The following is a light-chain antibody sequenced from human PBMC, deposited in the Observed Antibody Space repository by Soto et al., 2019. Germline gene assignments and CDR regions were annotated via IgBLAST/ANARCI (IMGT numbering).Light chain of an antibody. CDR1: QSISSY. V-gene: IGKV1-39*01. CDR2: AAS. J-gene: IGKJ1*01. Sequence: DIQMTQSPSSLSASVGDRVTITCRASQSISSYLNWYQQKPGKAPKLLIYAASSLQSGVPSRFSGSGSGTDFTLTISSLQPEDFANYYCQQSYSIPSTFGQGTKVEIK. CDR3: QQSYSIPST.